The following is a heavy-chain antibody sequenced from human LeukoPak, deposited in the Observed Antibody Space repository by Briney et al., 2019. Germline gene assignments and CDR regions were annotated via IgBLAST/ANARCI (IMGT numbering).Heavy chain of an antibody. Sequence: GGSLRLSCAASGFTFSSYAMNWVRQAPGKGLEWVSAITGSGGRTYYADSVKGRFTISRGNSKNTLYLQMNSLRAEDTAIYYCAKEYTGTFSPFPSYFDNWGQGTLVTVSS. V-gene: IGHV3-23*01. D-gene: IGHD1-26*01. CDR2: ITGSGGRT. CDR1: GFTFSSYA. J-gene: IGHJ4*02. CDR3: AKEYTGTFSPFPSYFDN.